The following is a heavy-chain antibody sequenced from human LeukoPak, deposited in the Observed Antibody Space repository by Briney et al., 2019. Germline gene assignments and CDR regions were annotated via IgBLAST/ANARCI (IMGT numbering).Heavy chain of an antibody. J-gene: IGHJ2*01. D-gene: IGHD1-26*01. CDR1: GVSISTYS. Sequence: SETLSLTCTVSGVSISTYSWSWIRQPPGKGLEWIGYISYSGSTSYNPSLRSRVTISVDTSKNQFSLKLSSVTAADTAVYYCATDGNFDLWGRGTLVTVSS. CDR2: ISYSGST. CDR3: ATDGNFDL. V-gene: IGHV4-59*01.